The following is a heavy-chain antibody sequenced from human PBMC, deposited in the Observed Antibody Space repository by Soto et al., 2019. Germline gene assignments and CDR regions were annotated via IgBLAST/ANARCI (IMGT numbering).Heavy chain of an antibody. CDR3: AGSRDPSTDMDPYYYYCMDV. CDR2: IIPIFGTA. J-gene: IGHJ6*04. V-gene: IGHV1-69*13. Sequence: SVKVSCKASGGTFSSYAISWVRQAPGQGLEWMGGIIPIFGTANYAQKFQGRVTITADESTSTAYMELSSLRSEDTAVYYCAGSRDPSTDMDPYYYYCMDVWGKGTTVTV. D-gene: IGHD5-18*01. CDR1: GGTFSSYA.